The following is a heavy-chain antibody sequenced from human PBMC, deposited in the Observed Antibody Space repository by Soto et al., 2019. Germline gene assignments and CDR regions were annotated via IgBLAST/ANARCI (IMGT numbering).Heavy chain of an antibody. Sequence: SETLSLTCAVYGGSFSVYYWSWIRQPPGKGLEWIGEINHSGSTNYNPSLKSRVTISVDTSKNQFSLKLSSVTAADTAVYYCASDRGYSYGRMVRWGQGTLVTV. CDR2: INHSGST. CDR3: ASDRGYSYGRMVR. V-gene: IGHV4-34*01. CDR1: GGSFSVYY. J-gene: IGHJ4*02. D-gene: IGHD5-18*01.